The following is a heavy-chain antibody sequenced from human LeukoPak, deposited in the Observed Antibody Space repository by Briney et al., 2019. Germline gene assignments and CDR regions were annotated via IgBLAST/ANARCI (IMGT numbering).Heavy chain of an antibody. CDR2: INPNSGGT. CDR3: ARKSDGDYFPDY. D-gene: IGHD4-17*01. CDR1: GYTFTGYY. J-gene: IGHJ4*02. Sequence: GASVKVSCKASGYTFTGYYMHWVRQAPGQGLEWMGWINPNSGGTNYAQKFQGRVTMTTDTSINTVHVELTRLTSDDTAVYYCARKSDGDYFPDYWGQGTLVTVSS. V-gene: IGHV1-2*02.